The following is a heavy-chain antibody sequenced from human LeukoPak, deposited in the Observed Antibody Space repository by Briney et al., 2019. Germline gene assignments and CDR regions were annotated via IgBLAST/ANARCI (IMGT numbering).Heavy chain of an antibody. CDR2: IFYSGST. Sequence: GSLRLSCAAYGFTFRSYWMSWVRQPPGKGLEWIGNIFYSGSTYYSPSLKSRVTISLDTSRNQFSLKLNSVTAADTAVYYCAKSNGYGLVDIWGQGTMVTVSS. D-gene: IGHD3-10*01. V-gene: IGHV4-34*12. CDR3: AKSNGYGLVDI. CDR1: GFTFRSYW. J-gene: IGHJ3*02.